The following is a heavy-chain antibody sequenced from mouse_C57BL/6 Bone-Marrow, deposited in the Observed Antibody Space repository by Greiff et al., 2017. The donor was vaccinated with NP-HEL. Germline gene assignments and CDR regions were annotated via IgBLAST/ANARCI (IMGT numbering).Heavy chain of an antibody. CDR1: GFTFSSYA. V-gene: IGHV5-9-1*02. CDR2: ISSGGDYI. Sequence: EVQLVESGEGLVKPGGSLKLSCAASGFTFSSYAMSWVRQTPEKRLEWVAYISSGGDYIYYADTVKGRFTISRDNARNTLYLQMSSLKSEDTAMYYCTRSPFPYGSSHYYAMDYWGQGTSVTVSS. J-gene: IGHJ4*01. D-gene: IGHD1-1*01. CDR3: TRSPFPYGSSHYYAMDY.